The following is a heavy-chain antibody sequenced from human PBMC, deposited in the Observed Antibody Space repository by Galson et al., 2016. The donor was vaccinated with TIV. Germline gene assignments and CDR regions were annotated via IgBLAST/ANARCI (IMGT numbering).Heavy chain of an antibody. CDR1: GYPVTTHY. V-gene: IGHV1-46*01. Sequence: SVKVSCKASGYPVTTHYMHWVRQGPGQGLEWMGIINPRGGGTTYAQNFQGRLIMTGDTSTSTVYMELSSLRSEDTAVYYCARVSGMYTRFYYYYMAVWGKGTAVTVSS. CDR3: ARVSGMYTRFYYYYMAV. CDR2: INPRGGGT. D-gene: IGHD1-26*01. J-gene: IGHJ6*03.